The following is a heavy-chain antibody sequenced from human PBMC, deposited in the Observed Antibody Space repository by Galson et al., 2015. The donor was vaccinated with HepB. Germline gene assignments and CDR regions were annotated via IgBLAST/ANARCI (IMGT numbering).Heavy chain of an antibody. J-gene: IGHJ3*02. CDR3: ACKYDGSWYAPFDI. CDR2: IYPDDSDT. D-gene: IGHD2-2*01. CDR1: GYSLSSSW. Sequence: QSGAEVKKAGESLKISCKSSGYSLSSSWIGWVRQMPGKGLEWMGIIYPDDSDTRYRPSFQGQVTISADKSISTAYLQWSSLKASDTAMYYCACKYDGSWYAPFDIWGQGTMVTVSS. V-gene: IGHV5-51*03.